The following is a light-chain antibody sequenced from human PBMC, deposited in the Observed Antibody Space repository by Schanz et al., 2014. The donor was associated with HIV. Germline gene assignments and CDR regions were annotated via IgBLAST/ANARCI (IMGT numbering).Light chain of an antibody. Sequence: DIVMTQSPDSLAVSLGERATIHCKSSQNLLSSSNNKNYLTWYQQKPGQPPKLLIYWASTRESGVPDRFSGSGSGTDFTLTISSLQAEDVAVYYCQQYYSTPPTFGQGTKLEIK. CDR3: QQYYSTPPT. J-gene: IGKJ2*01. CDR1: QNLLSSSNNKNY. CDR2: WAS. V-gene: IGKV4-1*01.